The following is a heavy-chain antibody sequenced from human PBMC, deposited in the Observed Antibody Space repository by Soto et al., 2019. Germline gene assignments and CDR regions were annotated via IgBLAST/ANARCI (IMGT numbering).Heavy chain of an antibody. J-gene: IGHJ5*02. V-gene: IGHV1-2*02. CDR1: GYTFTGHY. CDR2: INPNSGAT. D-gene: IGHD6-19*01. CDR3: ARGGSYSSGSYNWFDP. Sequence: QVQLVQSGAEVKKPGASVKVSCKASGYTFTGHYMHWVRQAPGQGLQWMGRINPNSGATNYAQKFQGRGTMTRDTSITTAYMELTSLRSDDTAVYYCARGGSYSSGSYNWFDPWGQGTLVTVSS.